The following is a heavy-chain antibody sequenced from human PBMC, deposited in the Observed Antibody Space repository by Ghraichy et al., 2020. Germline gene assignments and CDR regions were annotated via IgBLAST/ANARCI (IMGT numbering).Heavy chain of an antibody. D-gene: IGHD3-9*01. CDR3: AREARYYDILTGYYLAFDI. V-gene: IGHV1-69*13. CDR2: IIPIFGTA. J-gene: IGHJ3*02. Sequence: SVKVSCKASGGTFSSYAISWVRQAPGQGLEWMGGIIPIFGTANYAQKFQGRVTITADESTSTAYMELSSLRSEDTAVYYCAREARYYDILTGYYLAFDIWGQGTMVTVSS. CDR1: GGTFSSYA.